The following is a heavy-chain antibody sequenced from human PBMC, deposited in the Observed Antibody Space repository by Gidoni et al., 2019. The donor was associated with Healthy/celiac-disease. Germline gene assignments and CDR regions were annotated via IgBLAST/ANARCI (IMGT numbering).Heavy chain of an antibody. V-gene: IGHV4-30-2*01. CDR3: ARYHYDYVWGSYRKGGGYYGMDV. D-gene: IGHD3-16*02. CDR1: GGSISSGGYS. Sequence: QLQLQESGSGLVKPSQTLSLTCAVSGGSISSGGYSWSWIRQPPGKGLEWIGYIYHSGSTYYNPSLKSRVTISVDRSKNQFSLKLSSVTAADTAVYYCARYHYDYVWGSYRKGGGYYGMDVWGQGTTVTVSS. J-gene: IGHJ6*02. CDR2: IYHSGST.